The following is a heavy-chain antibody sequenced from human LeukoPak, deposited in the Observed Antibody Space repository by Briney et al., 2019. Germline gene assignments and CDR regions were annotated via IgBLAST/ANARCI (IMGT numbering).Heavy chain of an antibody. V-gene: IGHV3-30*02. CDR2: IQYDGNTI. D-gene: IGHD3-10*01. Sequence: PGGSLRLSCVASGFTYSHNGMHWVRQAPGKGLEWVAFIQYDGNTIFYADSVKGRFTISRDNSKNTLYLQMNSLRTDDTAVYYCARAGVRGVLLPVDYWGQGTLVTVSS. CDR1: GFTYSHNG. J-gene: IGHJ4*02. CDR3: ARAGVRGVLLPVDY.